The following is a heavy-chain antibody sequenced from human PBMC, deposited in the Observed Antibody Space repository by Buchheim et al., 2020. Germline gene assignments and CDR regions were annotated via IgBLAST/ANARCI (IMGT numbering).Heavy chain of an antibody. D-gene: IGHD6-6*01. V-gene: IGHV3-48*04. J-gene: IGHJ6*02. Sequence: EVQLVESGGGLVQPGGSLRLSCAASGFTFSSYSMNWVRQAPGKGLEWVSYISSSSTIYYADSVKGRFTISSDNAKNSLYLQMNSLRAEDTTVYYCARELQSSSFFDYYYGMDVWGQGTT. CDR3: ARELQSSSFFDYYYGMDV. CDR2: ISSSSTI. CDR1: GFTFSSYS.